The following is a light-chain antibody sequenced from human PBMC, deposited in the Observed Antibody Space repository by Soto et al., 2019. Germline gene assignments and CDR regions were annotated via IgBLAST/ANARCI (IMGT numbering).Light chain of an antibody. CDR2: VAS. Sequence: DIQMTQSPSSVSASVGDRVTIACRASQDISSWLAWYQQKPGKVPKLLIYVASSLQSGVPSRFSGSGSGTDFTLTISSLQPEDFATYYCQQTNSLPLTFGGGTKVEIK. CDR1: QDISSW. V-gene: IGKV1D-12*01. CDR3: QQTNSLPLT. J-gene: IGKJ4*01.